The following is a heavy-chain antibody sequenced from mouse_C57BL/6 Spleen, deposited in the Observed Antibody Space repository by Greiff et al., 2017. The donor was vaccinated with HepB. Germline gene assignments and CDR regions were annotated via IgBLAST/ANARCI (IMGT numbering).Heavy chain of an antibody. CDR2: IHPNSGST. D-gene: IGHD4-1*01. J-gene: IGHJ2*01. CDR1: GYTFTSYW. Sequence: VQLQQPGAELVKPGASVKLSCKASGYTFTSYWMHWVKQRPGQGLEWIGMIHPNSGSTNYNEKFKSKATLTVDKSSSTAYMQLSSLTSEDSAVYYCARSGGLGRGFDYWGQGTTLTVSS. V-gene: IGHV1-64*01. CDR3: ARSGGLGRGFDY.